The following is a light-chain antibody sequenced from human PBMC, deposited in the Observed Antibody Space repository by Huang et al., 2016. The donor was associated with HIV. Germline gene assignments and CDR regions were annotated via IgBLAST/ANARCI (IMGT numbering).Light chain of an antibody. V-gene: IGKV4-1*01. Sequence: DIVMTQSPDSLAVSLGERATINCKSSQSVLYSSNNKNYLAWYQQKPGQHPKLLIYWASTRESGVPDRFSGRGSGTDFTLTISSLQAEDVAVYYCQQYYTTPLTFGGGTKVEIK. CDR1: QSVLYSSNNKNY. CDR3: QQYYTTPLT. CDR2: WAS. J-gene: IGKJ4*01.